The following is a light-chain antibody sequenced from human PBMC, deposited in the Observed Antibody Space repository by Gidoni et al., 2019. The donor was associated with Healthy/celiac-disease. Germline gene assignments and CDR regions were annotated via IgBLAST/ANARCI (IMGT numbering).Light chain of an antibody. CDR3: QQLNSYLLYT. CDR1: QGISSY. CDR2: AAS. J-gene: IGKJ2*01. Sequence: DIQLTQSPSFLSASVGDRVTITCRASQGISSYLAWYQQKPGKAPKLLIYAASTLQSGVPSRFSGSGSGTEFTLTISSLQPEDFATYYCQQLNSYLLYTFGQXTKLEIK. V-gene: IGKV1-9*01.